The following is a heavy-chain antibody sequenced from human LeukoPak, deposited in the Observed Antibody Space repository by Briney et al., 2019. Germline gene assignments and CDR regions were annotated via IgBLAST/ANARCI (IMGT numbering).Heavy chain of an antibody. D-gene: IGHD3-3*01. CDR3: ARSRVWSDYWGYFDY. CDR1: GGSIRSYY. J-gene: IGHJ4*02. CDR2: IYHSGST. V-gene: IGHV4-59*01. Sequence: SETLSLTCTVSGGSIRSYYWSWVRQPPGKGLEWIGFIYHSGSTNYNPSLKSRVNLSVDMAKNQISLKMSSVTAADTAVYYCARSRVWSDYWGYFDYWGQGILVTVSS.